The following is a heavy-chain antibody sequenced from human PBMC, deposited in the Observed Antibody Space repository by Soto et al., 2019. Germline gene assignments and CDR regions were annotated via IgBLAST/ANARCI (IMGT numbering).Heavy chain of an antibody. CDR2: IYPGDSDT. V-gene: IGHV5-51*01. J-gene: IGHJ6*02. Sequence: PGESLKISCKGSGYSFTSYWIGWVRQMPGKGLAWMGIIYPGDSDTRYSPSFQGQVTISADKSISTAYLQWSSLKASDTAMYYCALYCSSTSCYFYGMDVWGQGTTVTVSS. CDR1: GYSFTSYW. D-gene: IGHD2-2*01. CDR3: ALYCSSTSCYFYGMDV.